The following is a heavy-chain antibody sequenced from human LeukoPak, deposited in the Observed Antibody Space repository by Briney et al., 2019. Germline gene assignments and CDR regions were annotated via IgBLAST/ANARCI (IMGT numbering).Heavy chain of an antibody. J-gene: IGHJ4*02. CDR1: GFTFRSHA. D-gene: IGHD3-16*01. CDR3: ARDENWGSDY. V-gene: IGHV3-33*01. Sequence: GTSLRLSCATSGFTFRSHAMHWVRQSPGKGLEWVVQIWYDGSNKYYADSVKGRFSVSRDNSKNTLYLQMNSLRVEDTAVYYCARDENWGSDYWGQGVLVTVSS. CDR2: IWYDGSNK.